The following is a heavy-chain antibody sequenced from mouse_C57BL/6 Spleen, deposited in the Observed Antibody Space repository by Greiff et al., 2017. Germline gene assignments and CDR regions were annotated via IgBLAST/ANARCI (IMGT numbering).Heavy chain of an antibody. V-gene: IGHV1-69*01. J-gene: IGHJ1*03. D-gene: IGHD1-1*01. CDR3: ARGDYYYGSSYGGYFDV. CDR2: IDPSDSYT. CDR1: GYTFTSYW. Sequence: QVQLQQPGAELVMPGASVKLSCKASGYTFTSYWMHWVKQRPGQGLEWIGEIDPSDSYTNYNQKFKGKSTLTVDKSSSTADMQLSSLTSEDSAVYYCARGDYYYGSSYGGYFDVWGTGTTVTVSS.